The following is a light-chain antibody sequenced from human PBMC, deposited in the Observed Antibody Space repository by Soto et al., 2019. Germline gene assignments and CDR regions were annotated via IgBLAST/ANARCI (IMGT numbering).Light chain of an antibody. CDR1: SSDVGGYNY. V-gene: IGLV2-14*01. J-gene: IGLJ1*01. Sequence: QSALTQPASVSGSPGQSITISCTGTSSDVGGYNYVSWYQQHPGKAPKFIIYEVSNRPSGVSNRFSGSKSGNTASLTISGLQAEDEADYYCSSYTSSVSYVFVTGTKVTVL. CDR3: SSYTSSVSYV. CDR2: EVS.